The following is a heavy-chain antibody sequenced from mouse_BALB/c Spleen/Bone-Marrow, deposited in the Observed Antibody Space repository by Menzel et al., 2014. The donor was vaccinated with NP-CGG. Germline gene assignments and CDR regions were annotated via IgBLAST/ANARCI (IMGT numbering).Heavy chain of an antibody. V-gene: IGHV5-17*02. CDR1: GFTFSSFG. D-gene: IGHD1-1*01. J-gene: IGHJ2*01. CDR2: ISSGSSTI. Sequence: QQEEYGRGLVQPGGSRKLSCAASGFTFSSFGMHWVRQAPEKGLEWVAYISSGSSTIYYADTVMGRFTISRDNPKNTLFLQMTSLRSEDTAMYYCARSGSSSGYFDYWGQGTTLTVSS. CDR3: ARSGSSSGYFDY.